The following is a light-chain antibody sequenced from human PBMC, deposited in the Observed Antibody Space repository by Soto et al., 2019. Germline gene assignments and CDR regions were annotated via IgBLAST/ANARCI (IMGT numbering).Light chain of an antibody. CDR2: GAS. V-gene: IGKV3-20*01. Sequence: EVVLTQSPGSLSLSPGQRATLSCRASQSVDSTFFAWYQKNPGQAPRLLIYGASKRATGIPDRFSGSGSGTDFTLIISRLEPEDVAVYYCQQYMSSVTFGQGTKVEIK. CDR1: QSVDSTF. CDR3: QQYMSSVT. J-gene: IGKJ1*01.